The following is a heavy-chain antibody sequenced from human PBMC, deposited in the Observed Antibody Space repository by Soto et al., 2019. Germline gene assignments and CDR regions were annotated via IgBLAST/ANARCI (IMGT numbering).Heavy chain of an antibody. CDR3: ARVRNTAMVLSRIQGRRPNGMDV. CDR1: EDTFSSYS. D-gene: IGHD5-18*01. CDR2: FSPIFGAP. V-gene: IGHV1-69*13. J-gene: IGHJ6*02. Sequence: SVKVSCKPSEDTFSSYSFSWVRQVPGQGFEWMGGFSPIFGAPNYAQNFLDRVTITADQFTSTVYLELSGLRSDETAVYYCARVRNTAMVLSRIQGRRPNGMDVWGQGTTVTVSS.